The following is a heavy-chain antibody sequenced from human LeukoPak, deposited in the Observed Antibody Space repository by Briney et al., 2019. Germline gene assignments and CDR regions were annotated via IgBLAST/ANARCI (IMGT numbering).Heavy chain of an antibody. V-gene: IGHV1-2*02. CDR2: INGSLNDI. D-gene: IGHD1-7*01. CDR3: ARDYGTTGENAFDI. Sequence: ASVKVSCKASGYTFMDYYIHWLRQAPGQGLEWMGFINGSLNDIKYAQKFRSRVTLTRDTSISTAYMELRGLRSDDTAVYYCARDYGTTGENAFDIWGQGTMVTVSS. CDR1: GYTFMDYY. J-gene: IGHJ3*02.